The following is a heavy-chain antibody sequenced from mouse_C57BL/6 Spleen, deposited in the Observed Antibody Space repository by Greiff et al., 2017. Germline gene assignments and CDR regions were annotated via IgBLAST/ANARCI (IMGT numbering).Heavy chain of an antibody. J-gene: IGHJ3*01. CDR1: GYSFTGYF. CDR3: ARSVDVFAC. CDR2: INPYNGDT. D-gene: IGHD1-1*01. V-gene: IGHV1-20*01. Sequence: VQLQQSGPELVKPGDSVKISCKASGYSFTGYFMHWVMQSHGKSLEWIGRINPYNGDTFYNQKFKGKATLTVDKSSSKAHMELRSLTSEDSAVYYCARSVDVFACWGQGTMVTVSA.